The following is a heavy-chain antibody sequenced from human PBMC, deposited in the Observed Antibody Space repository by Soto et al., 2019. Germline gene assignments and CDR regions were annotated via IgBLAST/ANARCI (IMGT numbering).Heavy chain of an antibody. Sequence: SGPTLVNPTQTLTLTCTFSGFSLSTSGVGVGRIRQPPGKALEWLALIYWNDDKRYSPSLKSRLTITKDTSKNQVVLTMTNMDPVDTATYYCAHTNALLYWVKADFDYWGQGTLVTVSS. V-gene: IGHV2-5*01. CDR2: IYWNDDK. CDR3: AHTNALLYWVKADFDY. CDR1: GFSLSTSGVG. D-gene: IGHD2-2*02. J-gene: IGHJ4*02.